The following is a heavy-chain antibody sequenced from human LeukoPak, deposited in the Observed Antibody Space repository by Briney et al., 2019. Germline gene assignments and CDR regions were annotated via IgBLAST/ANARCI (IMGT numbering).Heavy chain of an antibody. CDR2: IYYSGST. D-gene: IGHD6-13*01. J-gene: IGHJ4*02. V-gene: IGHV4-39*07. CDR1: GGSISSSSYY. Sequence: SETLSLTCTVSGGSISSSSYYWGWIRQPPGKGLEWIGSIYYSGSTYYNPSLKSRVTISVDTSKNQFSLKLSSVTAADTAVYYCARALHRGIAAAGTIDYWGQGTLVTVSS. CDR3: ARALHRGIAAAGTIDY.